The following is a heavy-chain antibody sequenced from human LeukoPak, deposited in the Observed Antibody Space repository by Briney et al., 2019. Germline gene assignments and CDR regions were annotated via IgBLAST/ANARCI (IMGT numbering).Heavy chain of an antibody. J-gene: IGHJ6*03. V-gene: IGHV4-30-4*08. Sequence: PSQTLSLTCTVSGGSISSGDYYWSWIRQPPGKGLEWIGYIYYSGSTYYNPSLKSRVTISVDTSKNQFSLKLSSVTAADTAVYYCASIVVVPAANARYYYYYMDVWGKGTTVTVSS. D-gene: IGHD2-2*01. CDR3: ASIVVVPAANARYYYYYMDV. CDR2: IYYSGST. CDR1: GGSISSGDYY.